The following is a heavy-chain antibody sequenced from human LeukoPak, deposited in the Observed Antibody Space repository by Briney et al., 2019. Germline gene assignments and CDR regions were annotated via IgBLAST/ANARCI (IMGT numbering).Heavy chain of an antibody. J-gene: IGHJ6*02. CDR2: VKQDGSEK. D-gene: IGHD3-9*01. Sequence: PGGSLRLSCAASGFTFSSYWMSWVRQAPGKGLEWVANVKQDGSEKYYVDSVKGRFTISRENAKKSLYLQMNSLRAEDTAVYYCARDDGYYDILTGYYYYYGMDVWGQGTTVTVSS. CDR3: ARDDGYYDILTGYYYYYGMDV. CDR1: GFTFSSYW. V-gene: IGHV3-7*01.